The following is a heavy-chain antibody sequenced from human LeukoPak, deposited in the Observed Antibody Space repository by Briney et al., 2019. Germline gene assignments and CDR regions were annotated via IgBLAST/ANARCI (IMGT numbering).Heavy chain of an antibody. Sequence: SETLSLTCTVSGGSISSSSYYWGWIRQPPGKGLEWIGSIYYSGSTYYNPSLKSRVTISVDTSKNQFSLKLSSVTAADTAVYYCASPITYYYDSSGYNDAFDIWGQGIMATVSS. CDR1: GGSISSSSYY. D-gene: IGHD3-22*01. J-gene: IGHJ3*02. CDR2: IYYSGST. V-gene: IGHV4-39*01. CDR3: ASPITYYYDSSGYNDAFDI.